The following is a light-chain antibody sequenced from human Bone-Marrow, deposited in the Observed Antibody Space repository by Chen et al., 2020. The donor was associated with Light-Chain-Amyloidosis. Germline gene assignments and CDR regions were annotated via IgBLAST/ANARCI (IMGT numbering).Light chain of an antibody. CDR3: QSYQGSSQGV. V-gene: IGLV6-57*01. J-gene: IGLJ3*02. CDR1: SGSIATNY. CDR2: EDD. Sequence: NFMLTQPHSVSESPGKRVIISSTRSSGSIATNYVQWYQQRPGSSPTTVIYEDDQRPSGVPDRFSGSIDRSSNSASLTISGLKTEDEADYYCQSYQGSSQGVFGGGTKLTVL.